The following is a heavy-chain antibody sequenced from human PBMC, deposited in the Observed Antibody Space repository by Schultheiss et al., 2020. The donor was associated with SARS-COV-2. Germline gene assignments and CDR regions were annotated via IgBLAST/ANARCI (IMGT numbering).Heavy chain of an antibody. V-gene: IGHV3-21*01. Sequence: GESLKISCAASGFTFSSYTMNWVRQAPGKGLEWVSSISSSSNYIYFEDSVKGRFTISRDNAKNSLSLQMNSLRAEDTAVYYCARDGNWGLDYWGQGTLVTVSS. D-gene: IGHD7-27*01. CDR2: ISSSSNYI. CDR3: ARDGNWGLDY. CDR1: GFTFSSYT. J-gene: IGHJ4*02.